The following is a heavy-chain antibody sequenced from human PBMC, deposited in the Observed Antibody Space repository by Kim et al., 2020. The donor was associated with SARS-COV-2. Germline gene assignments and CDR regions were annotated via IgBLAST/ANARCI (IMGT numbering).Heavy chain of an antibody. CDR1: GFTFSNYA. J-gene: IGHJ5*02. CDR2: IGGSGGST. V-gene: IGHV3-23*01. CDR3: AKGSQQWLVPGWFDP. D-gene: IGHD6-19*01. Sequence: GGSLRLSCAASGFTFSNYAMSWVRQAPGKGLEWVSAIGGSGGSTYYADSVKGRFTISRDNSKDTVYLQMSSLRAEDTAVYYCAKGSQQWLVPGWFDPWGQGTLIPVSS.